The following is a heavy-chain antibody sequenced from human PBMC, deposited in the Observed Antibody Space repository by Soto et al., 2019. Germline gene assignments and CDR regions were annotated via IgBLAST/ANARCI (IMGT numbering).Heavy chain of an antibody. CDR1: GYSFTTYW. J-gene: IGHJ6*02. CDR3: ASHSSSSLGLGYGMDV. CDR2: IYPGDSDT. D-gene: IGHD6-6*01. Sequence: GESLKTSRKCSGYSFTTYWIGWVRQMPGKGLGWMGSIYPGDSDTRDSPSFQGQVTISADKSISTAYLQWNSLKASDTAMYYCASHSSSSLGLGYGMDVWGQGTTVTVSS. V-gene: IGHV5-51*01.